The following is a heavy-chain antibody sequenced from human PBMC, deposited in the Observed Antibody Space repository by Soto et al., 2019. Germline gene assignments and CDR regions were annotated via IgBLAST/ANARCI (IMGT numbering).Heavy chain of an antibody. CDR3: ARAKGLFSYFYGMGV. CDR2: ISAYNGNT. Sequence: ASVKVSCKASGYTFTSYGISWVRQAPGQGLEWMGWISAYNGNTNYAQKLQGRVTMTTDTSTSTAYMELRRLRSDDTAVYYCARAKGLFSYFYGMGVWRHGTTLTVSS. V-gene: IGHV1-18*04. CDR1: GYTFTSYG. D-gene: IGHD3-22*01. J-gene: IGHJ6*02.